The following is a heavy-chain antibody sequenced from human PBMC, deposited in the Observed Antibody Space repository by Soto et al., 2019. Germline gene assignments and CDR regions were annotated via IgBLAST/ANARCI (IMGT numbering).Heavy chain of an antibody. Sequence: QVQLVESGGGLVKPGGSLRLSCAASGFTFSDYSMSWIRQAPGKGLEWVSYISSSSSYTNYADSVKGRFTISRDNAKNSLYLQKNSLRAEDTAVYYCARVRADAFDIWGQGTMVTVSS. CDR2: ISSSSSYT. V-gene: IGHV3-11*05. J-gene: IGHJ3*02. D-gene: IGHD4-17*01. CDR3: ARVRADAFDI. CDR1: GFTFSDYS.